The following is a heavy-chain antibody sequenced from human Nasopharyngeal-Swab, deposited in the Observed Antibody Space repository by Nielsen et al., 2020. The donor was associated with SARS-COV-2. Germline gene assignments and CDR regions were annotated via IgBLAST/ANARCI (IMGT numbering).Heavy chain of an antibody. V-gene: IGHV3-33*01. CDR2: IWYDGSNK. CDR3: ARSGSSGYGPFDH. CDR1: GFTFSSYG. D-gene: IGHD3-22*01. Sequence: GESLKISCAASGFTFSSYGMHWVRQAPGKGLEWVAVIWYDGSNKYYADSVKGRFTISRDNSKNTLYLQMNSLRAEDTAVYYCARSGSSGYGPFDHWGQGTLVTVSS. J-gene: IGHJ4*02.